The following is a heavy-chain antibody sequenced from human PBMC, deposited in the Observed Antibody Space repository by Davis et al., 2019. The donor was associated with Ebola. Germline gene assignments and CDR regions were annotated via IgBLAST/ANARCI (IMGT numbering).Heavy chain of an antibody. D-gene: IGHD3-22*01. CDR1: GYTFTSYD. CDR2: MNPNSGNT. Sequence: ASVKVSCKASGYTFTSYDINWVRQAAGQGLEWMGWMNPNSGNTGYAQKFQGRVTLTRNTSIGTAYMELSSLRSEDTAVYYCARASRVSYYYDSSGTRFDPWGQGTLVTVSS. J-gene: IGHJ5*02. CDR3: ARASRVSYYYDSSGTRFDP. V-gene: IGHV1-8*01.